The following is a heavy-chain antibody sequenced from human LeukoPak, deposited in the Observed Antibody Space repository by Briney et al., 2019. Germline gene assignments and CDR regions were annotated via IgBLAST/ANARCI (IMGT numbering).Heavy chain of an antibody. D-gene: IGHD1-1*01. Sequence: GGFLRLSCAASGFTFNNYAMSWVRQAPGKGLEWVSVISGSGGSTYYADSVKGRFTISRDNSKNTLYVQMNSLRAEDTAVYYCAKGLGGTWIRHYFDYWGQGTLVTVSS. J-gene: IGHJ4*02. CDR2: ISGSGGST. CDR3: AKGLGGTWIRHYFDY. V-gene: IGHV3-23*01. CDR1: GFTFNNYA.